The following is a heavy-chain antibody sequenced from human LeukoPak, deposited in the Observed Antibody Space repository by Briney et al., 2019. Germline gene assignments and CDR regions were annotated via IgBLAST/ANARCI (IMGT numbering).Heavy chain of an antibody. D-gene: IGHD3-3*01. CDR2: ITGGGGST. V-gene: IGHV3-23*01. CDR1: GFTFGNYA. CDR3: AKYQAIWRGYFDY. Sequence: AGGSLRLSCAASGFTFGNYAMSWVRQAPGKGLEWVSGITGGGGSTYYADSVRGRFTVSRDTPNNTLYLQMNSLRAEDTALYYCAKYQAIWRGYFDYWGQGTLVTVSS. J-gene: IGHJ4*02.